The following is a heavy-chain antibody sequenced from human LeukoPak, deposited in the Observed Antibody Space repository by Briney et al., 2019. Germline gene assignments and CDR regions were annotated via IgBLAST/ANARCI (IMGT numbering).Heavy chain of an antibody. V-gene: IGHV4-34*01. CDR2: INHSGST. CDR3: ARRVRFGDGWVDS. CDR1: GGSFSGYY. J-gene: IGHJ4*02. D-gene: IGHD5-24*01. Sequence: SETLSLTCAVYGGSFSGYYWSWIRQPPGKGLEWIGEINHSGSTNYNPSLKSRVTISVDTSKNQFSLKLSSVTAADTAVYYCARRVRFGDGWVDSWGQGTPVTVSS.